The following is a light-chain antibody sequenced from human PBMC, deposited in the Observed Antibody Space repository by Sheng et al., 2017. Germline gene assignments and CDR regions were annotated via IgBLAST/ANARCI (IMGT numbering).Light chain of an antibody. CDR3: QQYNNWPPYT. V-gene: IGKV3-15*01. CDR2: ASS. CDR1: QSVSNN. J-gene: IGKJ2*01. Sequence: EILMTQSPANLSVSPGERATLSCRASQSVSNNLAWFQQKPGQAPRLLIYASSSRAAGVSARFSGSGSGTEFTLTISSLQSEDFAVYYCQQYNNWPPYTFGQGTKLEIK.